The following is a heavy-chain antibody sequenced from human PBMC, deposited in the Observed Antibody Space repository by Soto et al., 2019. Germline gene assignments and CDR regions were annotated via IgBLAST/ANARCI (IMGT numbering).Heavy chain of an antibody. Sequence: SETLSLTCTVSGGSISSGGYYWSWIRQHPGKGLEWIGYIYYSGSTYYNPSLKSRVTISADTSKNQFSLKLSSVTAADTAVYYCAGSLRSYYFDYWGQGTLVTVSS. CDR2: IYYSGST. CDR1: GGSISSGGYY. V-gene: IGHV4-31*03. J-gene: IGHJ4*02. CDR3: AGSLRSYYFDY. D-gene: IGHD5-12*01.